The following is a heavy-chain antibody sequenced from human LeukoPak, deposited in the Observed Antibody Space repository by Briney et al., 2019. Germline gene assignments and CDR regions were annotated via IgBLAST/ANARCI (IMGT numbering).Heavy chain of an antibody. Sequence: SETLSLTCTVSGGSISSSSYYWGWIRQPPGKGLEWIGSIYYSGSTYYNPSLKSRVTISVDTSKNQFSLKLSSVTAADTAVYYCARWLQLRTAFDIWGQGTMVIVSS. D-gene: IGHD5-24*01. CDR1: GGSISSSSYY. CDR3: ARWLQLRTAFDI. J-gene: IGHJ3*02. CDR2: IYYSGST. V-gene: IGHV4-39*07.